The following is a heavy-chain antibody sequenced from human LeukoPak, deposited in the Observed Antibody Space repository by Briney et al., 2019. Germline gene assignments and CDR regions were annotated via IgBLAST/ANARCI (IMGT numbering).Heavy chain of an antibody. CDR3: ARYYDSSGYDSIPPYTWFDP. J-gene: IGHJ5*02. CDR1: GGSISSYY. V-gene: IGHV4-59*01. CDR2: IYYSAST. D-gene: IGHD3-22*01. Sequence: SETLSLTXTVAGGSISSYYWSWIRQPPGKGLEWIGYIYYSASTNYNPSLKSRVTISVDTSKNQFSLRLSSVTAADTAVYYCARYYDSSGYDSIPPYTWFDPWGQGTLVTVSS.